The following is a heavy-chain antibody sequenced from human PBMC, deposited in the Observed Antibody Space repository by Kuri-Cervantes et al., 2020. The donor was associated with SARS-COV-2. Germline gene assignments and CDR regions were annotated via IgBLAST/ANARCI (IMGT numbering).Heavy chain of an antibody. D-gene: IGHD6-13*01. CDR3: ARRGSSWYYFDF. Sequence: GGSLRLSCAASGFTFSSYDMHWVRQATGKGLEWVSVIGTAGDTYYPGSVKGRFTISRDNAKKSVYLQMNSLEADDTAVYYCARRGSSWYYFDFWGQGSLVTVSS. J-gene: IGHJ4*02. CDR2: IGTAGDT. CDR1: GFTFSSYD. V-gene: IGHV3-13*01.